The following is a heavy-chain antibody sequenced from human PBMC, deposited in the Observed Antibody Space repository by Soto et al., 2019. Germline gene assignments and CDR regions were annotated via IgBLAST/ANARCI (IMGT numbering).Heavy chain of an antibody. J-gene: IGHJ5*02. V-gene: IGHV6-1*01. Sequence: SQTLSLTCAIFGDSVSSNRAVWTWIRQSPSRGFEWLGRTYYRSKWYIDYAASVKSRISITPDTSKNQFSLQLNSVTPDDTAVYYCARGGALLGAFPWLDPWGQGALVTISS. CDR3: ARGGALLGAFPWLDP. CDR2: TYYRSKWYI. D-gene: IGHD3-10*01. CDR1: GDSVSSNRAV.